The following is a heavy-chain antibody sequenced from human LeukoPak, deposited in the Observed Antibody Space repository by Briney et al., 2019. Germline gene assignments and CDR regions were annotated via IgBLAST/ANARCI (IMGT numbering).Heavy chain of an antibody. CDR1: GGSISSYY. J-gene: IGHJ4*02. Sequence: PSETLSLTCTVSGGSISSYYWSWIRQPPEKGLGWIGYIYYSGSANYNPSLKSRVTISVDTSKNQFSLKLSSVTAADTAVYYCAREYYDILTGYYRFDYWGQGTLVTVSS. CDR3: AREYYDILTGYYRFDY. CDR2: IYYSGSA. D-gene: IGHD3-9*01. V-gene: IGHV4-59*01.